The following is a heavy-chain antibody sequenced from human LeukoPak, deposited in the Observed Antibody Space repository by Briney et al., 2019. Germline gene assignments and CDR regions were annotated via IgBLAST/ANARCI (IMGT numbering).Heavy chain of an antibody. D-gene: IGHD3-10*01. J-gene: IGHJ6*03. Sequence: GGSLRLSCAASGFTVSSNYMSWVRQAPGKGLEWVSVIYSGGSTYYADSVKGRFTISRDNSKNTLYLQMNSLRAEDTAVYYCARDQASPYHYYGSGSYQIKCYYYMDVWGKGTTVTISS. CDR1: GFTVSSNY. V-gene: IGHV3-66*01. CDR3: ARDQASPYHYYGSGSYQIKCYYYMDV. CDR2: IYSGGST.